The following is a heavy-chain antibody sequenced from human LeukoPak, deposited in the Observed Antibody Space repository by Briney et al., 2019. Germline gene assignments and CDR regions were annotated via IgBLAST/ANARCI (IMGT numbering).Heavy chain of an antibody. Sequence: PGGSLRLSCAASGFIFNRYAMSWVRQAPGKGLEWVSAISGSGGSTYYADSVKGRFTISRDNSKNTLYLQMSSLRGEDTALYYCAKLTGRGGLLRFDAFDIWGQGTMVTVSS. CDR1: GFIFNRYA. CDR2: ISGSGGST. J-gene: IGHJ3*02. D-gene: IGHD1-26*01. V-gene: IGHV3-23*01. CDR3: AKLTGRGGLLRFDAFDI.